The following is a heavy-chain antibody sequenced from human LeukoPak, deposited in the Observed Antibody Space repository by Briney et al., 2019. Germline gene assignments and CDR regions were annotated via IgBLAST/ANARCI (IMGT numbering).Heavy chain of an antibody. CDR1: GYNFTSYW. CDR3: ARRYCSSTSCYAGSDY. J-gene: IGHJ4*02. Sequence: GESLKISCKGSGYNFTSYWIGWVRQMPGKGLEWMGIIYPGDSDTRYSPSFQGQVIISADKSISTAYLQWSSLKASDTAMYYRARRYCSSTSCYAGSDYWGRGTLVTVSS. V-gene: IGHV5-51*01. CDR2: IYPGDSDT. D-gene: IGHD2-2*01.